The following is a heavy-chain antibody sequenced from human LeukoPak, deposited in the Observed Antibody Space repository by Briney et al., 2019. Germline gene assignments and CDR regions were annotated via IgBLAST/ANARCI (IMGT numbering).Heavy chain of an antibody. Sequence: SETLSLTCTVSGGSISSSSYYWSWIRQPPGKGLEWIGYIYYSGSTNYNPSLKSRVTISVDTSKNQFSLKLSSVTAADTAVYYCARDAPVGPYVAFDIWGQGTMVTVSS. J-gene: IGHJ3*02. V-gene: IGHV4-61*01. CDR2: IYYSGST. CDR1: GGSISSSSYY. D-gene: IGHD1-26*01. CDR3: ARDAPVGPYVAFDI.